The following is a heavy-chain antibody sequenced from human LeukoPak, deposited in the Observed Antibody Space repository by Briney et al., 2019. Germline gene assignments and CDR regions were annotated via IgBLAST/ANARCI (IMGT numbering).Heavy chain of an antibody. CDR3: AKGTGDHRGYYYDMDV. CDR2: ISWNSGSI. D-gene: IGHD7-27*01. V-gene: IGHV3-9*01. J-gene: IGHJ6*02. Sequence: GGSLRLSCAASGFTFSSYAMHWVRQAPGKGLEWVSGISWNSGSIDYADSVKGRFTISRDNAKNSLYLQMNSLRAEDTALYYCAKGTGDHRGYYYDMDVWGQGTTVTVSS. CDR1: GFTFSSYA.